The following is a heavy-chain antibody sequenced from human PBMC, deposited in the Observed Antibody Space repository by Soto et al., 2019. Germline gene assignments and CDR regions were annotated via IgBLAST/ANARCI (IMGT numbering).Heavy chain of an antibody. Sequence: SETLSLTCTVSGGSISSYYWSWIRQPPGKGLEWIGYIYYSGSTNYNPSLKSRVTISVDTSKNQFSLKLSSVTAADTAVYYCARQPDYYDSSGYALGYYYYGMDVWGQGTTVTVSS. CDR1: GGSISSYY. D-gene: IGHD3-22*01. V-gene: IGHV4-59*08. CDR2: IYYSGST. J-gene: IGHJ6*02. CDR3: ARQPDYYDSSGYALGYYYYGMDV.